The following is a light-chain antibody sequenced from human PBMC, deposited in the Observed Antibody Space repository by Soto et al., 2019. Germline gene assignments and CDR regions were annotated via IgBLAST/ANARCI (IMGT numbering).Light chain of an antibody. CDR3: ATWDTSLSAVV. CDR1: SSNIGYKY. CDR2: DND. V-gene: IGLV1-51*01. J-gene: IGLJ2*01. Sequence: QSVLTQPPSVSAAPGQRVTISCSGSSSNIGYKYVSWYQYLPGTAPKLLIYDNDKRPSGIPDRFSGSKSGTPATLGITGLQTGDEADYYCATWDTSLSAVVFGGGTKLTVL.